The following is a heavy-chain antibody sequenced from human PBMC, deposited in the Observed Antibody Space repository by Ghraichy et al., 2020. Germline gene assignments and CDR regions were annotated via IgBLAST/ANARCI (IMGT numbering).Heavy chain of an antibody. Sequence: GGSLRLSCVASGFSFGSHAMNWVRQAPGKGLEWVSVISGGGHTTYYADSVKGRFSISRDNSKNTLFLQMNSLRAEDTAVYYCAKDKGVVGASRRAFDIWGQGTMVTVSS. CDR2: ISGGGHTT. CDR3: AKDKGVVGASRRAFDI. V-gene: IGHV3-23*01. J-gene: IGHJ3*02. CDR1: GFSFGSHA. D-gene: IGHD1-26*01.